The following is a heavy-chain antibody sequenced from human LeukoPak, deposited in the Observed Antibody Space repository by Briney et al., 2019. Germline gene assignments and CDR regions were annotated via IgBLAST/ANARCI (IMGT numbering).Heavy chain of an antibody. CDR3: ARAGAAAGTPFDY. V-gene: IGHV1-18*01. Sequence: ASAKVSCKASGYTFSSYGISWVRQAPGQGLEWMGRITSYNGNTKYAQQLQGRVTMTTDTSTGTAYMELRSLRSDDTAVYYCARAGAAAGTPFDYWGQGTLVTVSS. CDR1: GYTFSSYG. CDR2: ITSYNGNT. D-gene: IGHD6-13*01. J-gene: IGHJ4*02.